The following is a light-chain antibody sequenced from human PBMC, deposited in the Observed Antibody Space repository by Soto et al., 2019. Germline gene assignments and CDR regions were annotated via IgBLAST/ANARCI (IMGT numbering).Light chain of an antibody. CDR3: SSFTTSYTYV. V-gene: IGLV2-14*03. Sequence: QSALTQPASVSGSPGQSITISCTGTSSDFGDYNSVSWYQQRPGKAPKLVIYDVSNRPSGISNRLSGSKSGNTASLTISGLQAEDEGDYYCSSFTTSYTYVFGPGTKVTVL. CDR2: DVS. CDR1: SSDFGDYNS. J-gene: IGLJ1*01.